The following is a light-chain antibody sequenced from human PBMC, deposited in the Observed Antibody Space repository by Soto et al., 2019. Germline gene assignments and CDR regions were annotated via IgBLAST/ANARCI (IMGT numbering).Light chain of an antibody. CDR2: AAS. V-gene: IGKV3-20*01. J-gene: IGKJ2*02. CDR1: QSISSSY. CDR3: QQYGSSSCT. Sequence: EIVLTQSPGTLSLSPGERATLSCRASQSISSSYLAWYQQKPGQAPRLLIYAASSRATGIPDRFSGSGSGTDFPLTISRLEPEDFAVYYCQQYGSSSCTFGQGTQLEIK.